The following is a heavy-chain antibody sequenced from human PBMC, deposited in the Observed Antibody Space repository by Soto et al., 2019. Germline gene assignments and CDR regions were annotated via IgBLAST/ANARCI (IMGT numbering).Heavy chain of an antibody. D-gene: IGHD1-26*01. V-gene: IGHV1-2*02. CDR2: INPNSGDT. CDR3: AKGGAIVAAGTRVYLYNAMDV. CDR1: GYTFTGYY. Sequence: ASVKVSCKASGYTFTGYYVHWVRQAPGQGLEWMGWINPNSGDTYLAQRFQGRVTMNRDTSIGTAYMELRGLTSDDTAEYYCAKGGAIVAAGTRVYLYNAMDVWGQGTTVTASS. J-gene: IGHJ6*02.